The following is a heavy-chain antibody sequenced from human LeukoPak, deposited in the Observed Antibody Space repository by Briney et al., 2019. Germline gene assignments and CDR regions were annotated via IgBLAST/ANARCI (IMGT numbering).Heavy chain of an antibody. Sequence: GGSLRLSCSGSGFIFDSYPIHLVRQAPGKGLEGVAITSSGGRNQYPIESVKGRFSISRDDSKETVYLQMNSLRPEDTAVYYCARDLTPVVRGVIKIHYYYGMDVWGQGTTVTVSS. V-gene: IGHV3-30*03. CDR2: TSSGGRNQ. J-gene: IGHJ6*02. CDR3: ARDLTPVVRGVIKIHYYYGMDV. CDR1: GFIFDSYP. D-gene: IGHD3-10*01.